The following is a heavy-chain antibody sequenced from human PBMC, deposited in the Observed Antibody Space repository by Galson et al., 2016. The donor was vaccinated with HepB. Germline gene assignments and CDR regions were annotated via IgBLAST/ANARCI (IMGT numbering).Heavy chain of an antibody. D-gene: IGHD5-18*01. CDR2: IYSGGST. J-gene: IGHJ6*04. CDR3: ARGGRDTAMDYYYYGMDV. Sequence: SLRLSCAASGFTVSSNYMSWVRQAPGKGLEWVSVIYSGGSTYYADSVKGRFTISRDNSKNTLYLQMNSLRAEDTAVYYCARGGRDTAMDYYYYGMDVWDKGTTVTVSS. CDR1: GFTVSSNY. V-gene: IGHV3-66*01.